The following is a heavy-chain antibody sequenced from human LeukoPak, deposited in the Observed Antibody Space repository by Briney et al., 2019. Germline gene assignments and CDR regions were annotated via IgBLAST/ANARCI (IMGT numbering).Heavy chain of an antibody. Sequence: PGGSLRLSCAASGFTFSSYGMHWVRQAPGKGLEWVAVISYDGSNKYYADSVKGRFTISRDNSKNTLYLQMNSLRAEDTAVYYCARDLDFPAGYFDYWGQGTLVTVSS. CDR1: GFTFSSYG. J-gene: IGHJ4*02. D-gene: IGHD2/OR15-2a*01. V-gene: IGHV3-30*03. CDR2: ISYDGSNK. CDR3: ARDLDFPAGYFDY.